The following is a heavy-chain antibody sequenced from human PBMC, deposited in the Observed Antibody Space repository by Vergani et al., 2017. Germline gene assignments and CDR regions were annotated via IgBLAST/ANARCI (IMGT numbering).Heavy chain of an antibody. D-gene: IGHD2-2*01. Sequence: QVQLVESGGGVVQPGRSLRLSCAASGFTFSSYAMHWVRQAPGQGLEWVAVISYDGSNKYYADSVKGRFTISRDNSKNTLYLQMNSLRAEDPAVYYCASDCSSTSCYPSLYYYYYYMDVWGKGTTVTVSS. V-gene: IGHV3-30*01. CDR1: GFTFSSYA. CDR2: ISYDGSNK. CDR3: ASDCSSTSCYPSLYYYYYYMDV. J-gene: IGHJ6*03.